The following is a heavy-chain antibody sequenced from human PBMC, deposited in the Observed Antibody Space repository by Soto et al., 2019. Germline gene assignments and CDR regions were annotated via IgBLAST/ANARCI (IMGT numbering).Heavy chain of an antibody. CDR2: ISDDSSYI. Sequence: GGSLTLSCAASGFMFSAYTMNWVRQAPGKGMEWLSSISDDSSYIDYADSLRGRFTVSRDNARNSLYLQIDSLGVEDTAVYYCATPYYFNHWGPGTLGTV. CDR1: GFMFSAYT. V-gene: IGHV3-21*06. CDR3: ATPYYFNH. J-gene: IGHJ1*01. D-gene: IGHD3-16*01.